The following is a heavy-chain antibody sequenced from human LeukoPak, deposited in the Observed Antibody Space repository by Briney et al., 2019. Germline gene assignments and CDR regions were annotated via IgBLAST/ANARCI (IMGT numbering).Heavy chain of an antibody. CDR3: AELGITMIGGV. CDR2: ISSNGGGT. J-gene: IGHJ6*04. Sequence: GGSLRLSRAASGFTFGSYTMHWVRPAPGKGRAYVSGISSNGGGTYYANSVKGRFTIPRDNSKNTLYLQMGSLRTEDIAVYYCAELGITMIGGVWGKGTTVTISS. CDR1: GFTFGSYT. V-gene: IGHV3-64*01. D-gene: IGHD3-10*02.